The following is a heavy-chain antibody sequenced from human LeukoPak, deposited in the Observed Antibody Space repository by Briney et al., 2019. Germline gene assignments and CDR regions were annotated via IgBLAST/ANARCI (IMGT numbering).Heavy chain of an antibody. Sequence: ASVKVSCKASGYTFTSYDINWVRQATGQGLEWMGWMNPNSGNTGYAQKFQGRVTMTRNTSISTAYMELSSLRAEDTAVYYCARVSSGWEDQVGESAFDIWGQGTMVTVSS. V-gene: IGHV1-8*01. CDR1: GYTFTSYD. D-gene: IGHD6-19*01. J-gene: IGHJ3*02. CDR2: MNPNSGNT. CDR3: ARVSSGWEDQVGESAFDI.